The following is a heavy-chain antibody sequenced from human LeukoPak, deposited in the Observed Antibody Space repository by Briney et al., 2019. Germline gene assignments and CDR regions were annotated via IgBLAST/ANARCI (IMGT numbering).Heavy chain of an antibody. V-gene: IGHV4-61*02. CDR2: IYTSGST. CDR3: ATEKHQYYYDSSGYYSYYYMDV. D-gene: IGHD3-22*01. J-gene: IGHJ6*03. CDR1: GGSISSGSYY. Sequence: PSQTLSLTCTVSGGSISSGSYYWSWIRQPAGKGLEWIGRIYTSGSTNYNPSLKSRVTISVDTSKNQFSLKLSSVTAADTAVYYCATEKHQYYYDSSGYYSYYYMDVWGKGTTVTVSS.